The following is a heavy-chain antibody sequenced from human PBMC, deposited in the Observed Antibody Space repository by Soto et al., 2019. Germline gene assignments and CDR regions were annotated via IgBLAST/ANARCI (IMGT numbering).Heavy chain of an antibody. CDR2: IDNDGSAT. CDR1: GFTFNIYW. D-gene: IGHD1-1*01. V-gene: IGHV3-74*01. J-gene: IGHJ4*02. Sequence: EVQLVESGGGLVQPGGSLRLSCVSSGFTFNIYWMHWVRQATGKGLEWVSRIDNDGSATPYADSVKGRFTISTDNAKNTLFRPMNTLRADVTAVYYCARDNWNSYWGQGTLVTVSS. CDR3: ARDNWNSY.